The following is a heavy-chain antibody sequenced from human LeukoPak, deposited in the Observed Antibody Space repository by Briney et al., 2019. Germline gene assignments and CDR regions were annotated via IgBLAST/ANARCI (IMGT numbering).Heavy chain of an antibody. CDR1: GYTFTSYG. V-gene: IGHV1-18*01. J-gene: IGHJ5*02. Sequence: ASVKVSCKASGYTFTSYGISWVRQAPGQGLEWMGWISAYNGNTNYAQKLQDRVTMTTDTSTSTAYMELRSLRSDDTAVYYCARQRYYDSSGYSNWFDPWGQGTLVTVSS. D-gene: IGHD3-22*01. CDR3: ARQRYYDSSGYSNWFDP. CDR2: ISAYNGNT.